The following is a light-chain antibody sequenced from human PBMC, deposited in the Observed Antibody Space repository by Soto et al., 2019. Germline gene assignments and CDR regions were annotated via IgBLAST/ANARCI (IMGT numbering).Light chain of an antibody. Sequence: DIVMNQSPDSLAVSLGERATINCKSSQSVLYSSNNKNYLAWYQQRPGQPPKLLIYWASTRESGVPDRFSGSGSGTDFTLTITSLQAEDVAVYDCQQYESTPPTFGQGTKLEIK. J-gene: IGKJ2*01. CDR2: WAS. V-gene: IGKV4-1*01. CDR3: QQYESTPPT. CDR1: QSVLYSSNNKNY.